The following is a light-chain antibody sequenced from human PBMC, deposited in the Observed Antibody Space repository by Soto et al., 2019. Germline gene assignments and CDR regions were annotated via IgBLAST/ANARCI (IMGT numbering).Light chain of an antibody. CDR1: SSDVGGYNY. J-gene: IGLJ1*01. CDR3: CSYAGSYSYV. CDR2: DVS. Sequence: QSALTHPRSVCGSPGQSVTISCTGTSSDVGGYNYVSWYQEQPGKAPKLMIYDVSKRPSGVPDRFSGSKSGNTASLTISGLQAEDEADYYCCSYAGSYSYVYGTGTKVTLL. V-gene: IGLV2-11*01.